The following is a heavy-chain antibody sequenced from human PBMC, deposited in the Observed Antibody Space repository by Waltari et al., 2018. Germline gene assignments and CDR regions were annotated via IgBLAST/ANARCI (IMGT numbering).Heavy chain of an antibody. CDR3: ARVFVAAAGSHHDAFDI. CDR2: ISGSSSYI. J-gene: IGHJ3*02. D-gene: IGHD6-13*01. V-gene: IGHV3-21*03. Sequence: EVQLVESGGGLVKPGGSLRLSGAPSGFTFSSYTMTWVRQAPGKGLEWVSSISGSSSYIYYADSVKGRFTISRDNAKNSLYLQMNSLRAEDTAVYYCARVFVAAAGSHHDAFDIWGQGTMVTVSS. CDR1: GFTFSSYT.